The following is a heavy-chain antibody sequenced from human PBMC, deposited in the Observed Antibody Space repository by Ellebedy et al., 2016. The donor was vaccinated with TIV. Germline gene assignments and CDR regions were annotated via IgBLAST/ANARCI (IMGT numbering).Heavy chain of an antibody. CDR1: GFSLSTTRVS. CDR3: ARTDGSGWAFDS. Sequence: SGPTLVKPPQTLTLTCTFSGFSLSTTRVSVSWIRQPPGKALEWLARIDWDDDKYFNTPLRTRLTISKDTSKNQVVLTMTNMDPVDTATYYCARTDGSGWAFDSWGQGTLVTVSS. CDR2: IDWDDDK. V-gene: IGHV2-70*11. J-gene: IGHJ4*02. D-gene: IGHD6-19*01.